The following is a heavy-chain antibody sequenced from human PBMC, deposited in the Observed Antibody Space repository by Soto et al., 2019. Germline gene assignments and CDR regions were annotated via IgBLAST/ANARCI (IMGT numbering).Heavy chain of an antibody. CDR2: FQVTGNT. CDR1: GGSPNTYF. J-gene: IGHJ5*02. CDR3: GIGPFFARNQPFAA. Sequence: SETMSLTWTLSGGSPNTYFRSWIRQTPGDGLEWIGYFQVTGNTSNNTSLKRPATISIAASKTQFFLRLTSVNAADTAVYYCGIGPFFARNQPFAAWGRGIRVTVS. V-gene: IGHV4-59*03. D-gene: IGHD2-15*01.